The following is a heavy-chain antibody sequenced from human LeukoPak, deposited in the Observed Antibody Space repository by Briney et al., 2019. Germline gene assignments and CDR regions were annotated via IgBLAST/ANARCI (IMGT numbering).Heavy chain of an antibody. CDR1: GFDFVDYW. CDR3: ATDLNWANV. CDR2: IKKDGSEK. D-gene: IGHD7-27*01. V-gene: IGHV3-7*04. J-gene: IGHJ4*02. Sequence: GGSLRLSCAASGFDFVDYWMTWVRQTPGKGLECVANIKKDGSEKYYLDSVRGRFTVSRDNAENSLYLQMNNLRAEDTAVYCCATDLNWANVWGQGALVTVSS.